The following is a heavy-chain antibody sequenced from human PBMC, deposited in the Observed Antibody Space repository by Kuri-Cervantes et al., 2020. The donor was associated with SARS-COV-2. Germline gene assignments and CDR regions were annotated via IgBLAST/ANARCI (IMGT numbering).Heavy chain of an antibody. CDR3: ARDDHYYDSSGLPL. CDR1: GGSISSSSYY. D-gene: IGHD3-22*01. CDR2: IYYSGST. Sequence: GSLRLSCTVSGGSISSSSYYWGWIRQPPGKGLEWIGSIYYSGSTYYNPSLKSRVTISVDTSKNQFSLKLSSVTAADTAVYYCARDDHYYDSSGLPLWGQGTLVTVSS. J-gene: IGHJ4*02. V-gene: IGHV4-39*07.